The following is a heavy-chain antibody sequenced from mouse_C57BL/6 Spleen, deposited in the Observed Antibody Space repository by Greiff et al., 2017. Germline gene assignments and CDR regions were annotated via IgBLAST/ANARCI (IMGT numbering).Heavy chain of an antibody. CDR3: ARYDYHYYAMDY. Sequence: VQLQQSGAELVKPGASVKISCKASGYAFSSYWMNWVKQRPGKGLEWIGQIYPGDGDTNYNGKFKGKATLTADKSSSTAYMQLSSLTSEDSAVYFCARYDYHYYAMDYWGQGTSVTVSS. CDR1: GYAFSSYW. CDR2: IYPGDGDT. J-gene: IGHJ4*01. D-gene: IGHD2-4*01. V-gene: IGHV1-80*01.